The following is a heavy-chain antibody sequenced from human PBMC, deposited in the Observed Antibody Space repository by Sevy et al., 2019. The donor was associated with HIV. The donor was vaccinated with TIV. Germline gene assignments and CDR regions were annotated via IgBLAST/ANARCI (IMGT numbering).Heavy chain of an antibody. V-gene: IGHV3-23*01. Sequence: GGSLRLSCAASGFSFSSYGMSWVRQAPGKGLEWVSRISGSGGSTYHADSVKGRFTISRDNSKNTLILQLNSLRAEDTTVYFCAKDGSGSGWSADYWGQVPLVTVSS. CDR3: AKDGSGSGWSADY. CDR1: GFSFSSYG. J-gene: IGHJ4*02. D-gene: IGHD6-19*01. CDR2: ISGSGGST.